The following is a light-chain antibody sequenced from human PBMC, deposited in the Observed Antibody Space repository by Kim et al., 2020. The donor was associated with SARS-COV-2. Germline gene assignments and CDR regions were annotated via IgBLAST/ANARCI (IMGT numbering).Light chain of an antibody. CDR1: QNLLYTSNNKSY. Sequence: DIAMTQSPDFLAVSLGERATVHCKSSQNLLYTSNNKSYLAWYQHKPGQPPKALIHWASTRVSGVPDRFIGSGSGTEFTLTISSLQAEDVALYFCQQYHDIPYTFGQGTTMEIK. J-gene: IGKJ2*01. V-gene: IGKV4-1*01. CDR2: WAS. CDR3: QQYHDIPYT.